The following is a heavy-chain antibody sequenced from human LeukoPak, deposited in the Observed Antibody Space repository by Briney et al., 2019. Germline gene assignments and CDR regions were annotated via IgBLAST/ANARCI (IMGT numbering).Heavy chain of an antibody. CDR3: AIRRGYTYGDDY. Sequence: TGGSLRLSCAASGLTFSSYWMLWVRQAPGKGLVWVSRLHSDGSSTAYADSVKGRFTISRDNAKNTLYLQMNTLRAEDTAVYYCAIRRGYTYGDDYWGQGTLVTVSS. J-gene: IGHJ4*02. CDR1: GLTFSSYW. D-gene: IGHD5-18*01. CDR2: LHSDGSST. V-gene: IGHV3-74*03.